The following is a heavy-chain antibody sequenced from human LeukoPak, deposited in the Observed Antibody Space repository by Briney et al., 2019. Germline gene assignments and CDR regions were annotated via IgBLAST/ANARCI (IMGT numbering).Heavy chain of an antibody. CDR1: GFTFSSYE. Sequence: GGSLRLSCVASGFTFSSYEMNWVGQAPGKGLEWVSYISSSGTTRYYADSVKGRFTISRDNAKNSLYLQMNSLRAEDTAVYYCARGGYCSSSICYSLNAFDIWGQGTMFTVSS. J-gene: IGHJ3*02. CDR3: ARGGYCSSSICYSLNAFDI. V-gene: IGHV3-48*03. D-gene: IGHD2-2*01. CDR2: ISSSGTTR.